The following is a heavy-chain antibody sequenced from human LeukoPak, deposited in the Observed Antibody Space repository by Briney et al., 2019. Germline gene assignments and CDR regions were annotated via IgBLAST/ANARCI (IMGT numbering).Heavy chain of an antibody. Sequence: PGGSLRLSCAASGFTFSSYGMDWVRQAPGKGLEWVAVISYDGSNKYYADSVKGRFTISRDNSKNTLYLQMNSLRAEDTAVYYCAKDPHYLIGYSSSWADYWGQGTLVTVSS. CDR3: AKDPHYLIGYSSSWADY. J-gene: IGHJ4*02. CDR2: ISYDGSNK. V-gene: IGHV3-30*18. D-gene: IGHD6-13*01. CDR1: GFTFSSYG.